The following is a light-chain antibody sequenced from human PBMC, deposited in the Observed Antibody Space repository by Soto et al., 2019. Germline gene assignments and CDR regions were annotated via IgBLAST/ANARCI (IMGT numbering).Light chain of an antibody. CDR3: ASYRTGATYV. Sequence: QSALTQPASVSGSPGQSITISCTGTSSDVGGYNYVSWYQLHPGKAPKLMIHEVSERPSGVSNRFSGSKSGNTASLTISGLQAEDEADYYCASYRTGATYVFGGGTKLTVL. CDR2: EVS. CDR1: SSDVGGYNY. V-gene: IGLV2-14*01. J-gene: IGLJ1*01.